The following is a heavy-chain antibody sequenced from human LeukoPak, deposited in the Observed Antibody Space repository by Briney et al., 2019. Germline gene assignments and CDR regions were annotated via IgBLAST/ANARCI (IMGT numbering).Heavy chain of an antibody. J-gene: IGHJ3*02. CDR1: GFTFDDYG. CDR2: ITNWNGGST. Sequence: GGSLRLSCEAFGFTFDDYGMSWVRQSTGKGLEWVSAITNWNGGSTGYADSVRGRFTISRDNAKNSLYLQMNSLRAEDTALYYCARCSRSSTDCYSAFDIWGQGTMVTVSS. V-gene: IGHV3-20*04. D-gene: IGHD2-2*02. CDR3: ARCSRSSTDCYSAFDI.